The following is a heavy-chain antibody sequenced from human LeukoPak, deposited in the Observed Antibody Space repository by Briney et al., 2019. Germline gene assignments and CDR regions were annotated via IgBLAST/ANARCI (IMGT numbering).Heavy chain of an antibody. CDR2: IWYDGSNK. CDR3: ARSDVVVVPAAAYYYYGMDV. J-gene: IGHJ6*02. D-gene: IGHD2-2*01. Sequence: GGSLRLSCAASGFTFSSYGMHWVRQAPGNGLEWVAVIWYDGSNKYYADSVKGRFTISRDNSKNTLYLQMNSLRAEDTAVYYCARSDVVVVPAAAYYYYGMDVWGQGTTVTVSS. CDR1: GFTFSSYG. V-gene: IGHV3-33*01.